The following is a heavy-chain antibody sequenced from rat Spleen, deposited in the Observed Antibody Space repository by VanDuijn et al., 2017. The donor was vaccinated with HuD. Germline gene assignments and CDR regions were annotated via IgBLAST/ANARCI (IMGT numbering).Heavy chain of an antibody. CDR1: GYTFTSYY. CDR2: INTGSGTT. Sequence: QVQLQQSGAELAKPGSSVKISCKASGYTFTSYYISWIKQTTGQGLEYIGYINTGSGTTNYNEKFRGKATLTVDKSSRTAFMHLDSLTPDDSAVFYCATRGPWFAYWGQGTLVTVSS. V-gene: IGHV1-43*01. J-gene: IGHJ3*01. D-gene: IGHD4-1*01. CDR3: ATRGPWFAY.